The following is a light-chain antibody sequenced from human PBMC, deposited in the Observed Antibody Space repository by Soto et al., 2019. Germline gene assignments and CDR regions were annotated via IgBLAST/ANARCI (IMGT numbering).Light chain of an antibody. CDR2: GAS. CDR3: QQSHSSTYT. Sequence: EIVMTQSPATLSVSPGERATLSCRASQRISNNLAWYQQKAGQAPRLLIYGASTRATGIPARFSGSGSETEFTLTISSLQPEDFATYYCQQSHSSTYTFGQGTNLEI. J-gene: IGKJ2*01. V-gene: IGKV3-15*01. CDR1: QRISNN.